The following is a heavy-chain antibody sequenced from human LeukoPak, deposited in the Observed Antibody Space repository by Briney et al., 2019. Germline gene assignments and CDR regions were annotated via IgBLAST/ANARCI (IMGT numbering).Heavy chain of an antibody. CDR1: GYSISSGYY. D-gene: IGHD2-15*01. Sequence: SETLSLTCTVSGYSISSGYYWVWIRQPPGKGLEWIGRIYTSESTNYNPSLKSRVTMSVDTSKNQFSLKLTSVTAADTAVYYCAREGCSGGSCYFDYWGQGTLVTVSS. J-gene: IGHJ4*02. V-gene: IGHV4-38-2*02. CDR2: IYTSEST. CDR3: AREGCSGGSCYFDY.